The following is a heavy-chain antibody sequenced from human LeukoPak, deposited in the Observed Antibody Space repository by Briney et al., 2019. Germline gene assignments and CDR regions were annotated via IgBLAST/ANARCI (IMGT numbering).Heavy chain of an antibody. CDR2: IEYDASST. CDR1: GFTFSSHW. CDR3: ARNPGESPRKYSSSDHYFDY. J-gene: IGHJ4*02. Sequence: GGSLRLSCADSGFTFSSHWMHWVRQAPGKGLVWVLRIEYDASSTSYADSVKGRFTISRDNAKNTLYLQMNSLRAEDTAVYYCARNPGESPRKYSSSDHYFDYWGQGTLVTVSS. D-gene: IGHD6-13*01. V-gene: IGHV3-74*01.